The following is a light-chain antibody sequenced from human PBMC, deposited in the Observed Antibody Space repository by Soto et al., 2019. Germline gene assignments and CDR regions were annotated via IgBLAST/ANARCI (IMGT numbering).Light chain of an antibody. CDR3: QQYGSSLWT. CDR1: QSVSSSY. V-gene: IGKV3-20*01. Sequence: EIVLTQSPGTLSLSLGERATLSCRASQSVSSSYLAWYQQKPGQAPRLLIYGASSRATGIPDRFSGSGSGTDFTLTISRLEPEDLALYYCQQYGSSLWTFGQGTKVEIK. J-gene: IGKJ1*01. CDR2: GAS.